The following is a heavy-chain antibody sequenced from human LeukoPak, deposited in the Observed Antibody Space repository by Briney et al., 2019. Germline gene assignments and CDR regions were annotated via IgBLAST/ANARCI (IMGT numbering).Heavy chain of an antibody. CDR2: ISYSGNS. Sequence: PTETLSLAFSIPGRPINSSYWASIPQPPGKGLEWIGYISYSGNSNTKPSLKSRDTLSVDTSKSQFSLNLSSVTRSGTAVYRCARHGSASSPFYYWGQGIMVTVSS. V-gene: IGHV4-59*08. D-gene: IGHD3-10*01. J-gene: IGHJ4*02. CDR1: GRPINSSY. CDR3: ARHGSASSPFYY.